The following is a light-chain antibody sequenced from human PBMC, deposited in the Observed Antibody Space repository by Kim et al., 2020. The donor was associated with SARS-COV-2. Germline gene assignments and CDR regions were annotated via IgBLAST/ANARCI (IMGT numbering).Light chain of an antibody. J-gene: IGKJ4*01. CDR3: QQYNNWPPLT. Sequence: SPGERVTLPCRASQSVSSNLAWYQQKPGQAPRLLIYGASTRATGIPARFSGSGSGTDFTLTISSLQSEDFAVYYCQQYNNWPPLTFGGGTKVDIK. CDR1: QSVSSN. V-gene: IGKV3-15*01. CDR2: GAS.